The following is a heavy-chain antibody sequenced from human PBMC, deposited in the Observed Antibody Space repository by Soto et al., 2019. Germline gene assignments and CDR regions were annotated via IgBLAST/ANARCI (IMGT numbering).Heavy chain of an antibody. CDR2: IWYDGSNK. J-gene: IGHJ4*02. CDR1: GFTVSSNY. V-gene: IGHV3-33*08. CDR3: ARGGAYDSSGYYTFDY. D-gene: IGHD3-22*01. Sequence: GGSLRLSCAASGFTVSSNYMSWVRQAPGKGLEWVAVIWYDGSNKNYADSVKGRFTISRDNSKNTLYLQMNSLRAEDTAVYYCARGGAYDSSGYYTFDYWGQGTLVTVSS.